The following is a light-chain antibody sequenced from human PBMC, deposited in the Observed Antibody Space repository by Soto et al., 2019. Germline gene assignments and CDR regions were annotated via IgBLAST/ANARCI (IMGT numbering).Light chain of an antibody. CDR3: MQGTPLPPWT. V-gene: IGKV2-30*01. Sequence: DVVMTQSPLSLPVTLGQPASISCRSSQSLLSSDGNTYLNWFQQRPGQSPRRLIYKVSNRDSGVPDRFSGSGSGTDFTLKISRVEAEDVGVYYCMQGTPLPPWTFGQGTKVEIK. CDR2: KVS. J-gene: IGKJ1*01. CDR1: QSLLSSDGNTY.